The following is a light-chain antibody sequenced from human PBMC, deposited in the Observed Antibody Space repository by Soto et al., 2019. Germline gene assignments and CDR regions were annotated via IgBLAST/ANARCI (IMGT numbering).Light chain of an antibody. J-gene: IGLJ2*01. V-gene: IGLV2-11*01. CDR2: DVS. CDR3: CSYAGGYTVL. Sequence: QSALTQPRSVSGSPGQSVTISCTGTSSNVGSYNYVSWYQQHPGKAPKLIIFDVSKWPSGVPDRFSGSKSGNTASLTIAGLRTEDEAEYYCCSYAGGYTVLFGGGTKVTVL. CDR1: SSNVGSYNY.